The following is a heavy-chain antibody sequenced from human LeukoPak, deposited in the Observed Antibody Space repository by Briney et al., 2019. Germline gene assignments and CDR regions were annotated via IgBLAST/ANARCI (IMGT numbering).Heavy chain of an antibody. CDR3: ARADYGGNSGPIWFDP. J-gene: IGHJ5*02. Sequence: SETLSLTCAVYGGSFSGYYWSWIRQPPGKGLEWIGEINHSGSTNYNPSLKSRVTISVDTSKNQFSLKLSSETAADTAVYYCARADYGGNSGPIWFDPWGQGTLVTVSS. V-gene: IGHV4-34*01. CDR2: INHSGST. D-gene: IGHD4-23*01. CDR1: GGSFSGYY.